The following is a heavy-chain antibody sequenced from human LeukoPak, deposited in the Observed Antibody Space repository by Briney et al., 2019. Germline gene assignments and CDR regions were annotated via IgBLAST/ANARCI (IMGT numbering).Heavy chain of an antibody. J-gene: IGHJ2*01. CDR2: INHSGST. CDR3: ARATGNSLHWYFDL. V-gene: IGHV4-34*01. CDR1: GGSFSGYY. Sequence: PSETLSLTCAVYGGSFSGYYWSWIRQPPGKGLEWIGEINHSGSTNYNPSLKSRVTISVDTSKNQFSLKLSSMTAADTAVYYCARATGNSLHWYFDLWGRGTLVTVSS. D-gene: IGHD4-4*01.